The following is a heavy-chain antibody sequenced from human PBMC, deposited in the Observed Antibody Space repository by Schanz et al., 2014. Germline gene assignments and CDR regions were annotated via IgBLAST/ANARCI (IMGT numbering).Heavy chain of an antibody. CDR1: GFTFNSYA. D-gene: IGHD2-15*01. CDR3: AKARRKSNCSGGRCFHYSYYGMDV. J-gene: IGHJ6*02. CDR2: ISGSGGST. V-gene: IGHV3-23*01. Sequence: EVQLLESGGGLVQPGESLRVSCAASGFTFNSYAMSWVRQAPGKGLEWVSAISGSGGSTYYADSVKGRFTISRDNSKNILYLQMNSLRAEDTAVYYCAKARRKSNCSGGRCFHYSYYGMDVWGRGTTVTVSS.